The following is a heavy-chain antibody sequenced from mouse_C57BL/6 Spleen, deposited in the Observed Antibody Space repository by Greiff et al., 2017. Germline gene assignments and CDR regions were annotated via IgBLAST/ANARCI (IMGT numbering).Heavy chain of an antibody. V-gene: IGHV6-6*01. J-gene: IGHJ3*01. D-gene: IGHD2-3*01. Sequence: EVKLEESGGGLVQPGGSMKLSCAASGFTFSDAWMDWVRQSPEKGLEWVAEIRNKANNHATYYAESVKGRFTISRDDSKSSVYLQMNSLRAEDTGIYYCTRQDGYYGGVFAYWGQGTLVTVSA. CDR1: GFTFSDAW. CDR3: TRQDGYYGGVFAY. CDR2: IRNKANNHAT.